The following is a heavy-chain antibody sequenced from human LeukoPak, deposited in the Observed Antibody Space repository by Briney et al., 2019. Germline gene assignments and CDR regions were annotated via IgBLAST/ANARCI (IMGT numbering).Heavy chain of an antibody. J-gene: IGHJ6*03. CDR3: ARVRGYSYGYSPKDYYYMDV. CDR2: INPNSGGT. Sequence: GASVKVSCKASGYTFTGYYMHWVRQAPGQGLEWMGWINPNSGGTNYAQKFQGRVTMTRDTSISTAYMELSRLRSDDTAVYYCARVRGYSYGYSPKDYYYMDVWGKGTTVTVSS. D-gene: IGHD5-18*01. V-gene: IGHV1-2*02. CDR1: GYTFTGYY.